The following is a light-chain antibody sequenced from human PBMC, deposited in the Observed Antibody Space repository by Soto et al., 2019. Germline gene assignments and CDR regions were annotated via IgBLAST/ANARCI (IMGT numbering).Light chain of an antibody. J-gene: IGLJ1*01. CDR3: ASFAGTFYV. CDR1: SIDVGGYNF. Sequence: QSALTQPPSASGSPGQSVTISCTGTSIDVGGYNFVSWYQHHPGKAPKVVIYEVTKRPSGVPDRFSGSKSGNTASLTVSGLHAEDEADYYCASFAGTFYVFGTGTKVTVL. V-gene: IGLV2-8*01. CDR2: EVT.